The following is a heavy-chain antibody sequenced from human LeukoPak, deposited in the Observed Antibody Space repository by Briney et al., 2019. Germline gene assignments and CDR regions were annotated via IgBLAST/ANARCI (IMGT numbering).Heavy chain of an antibody. D-gene: IGHD3-10*01. J-gene: IGHJ4*02. CDR1: GGSISSGDYY. CDR2: IYYSGST. Sequence: PSETLSLTCTVSGGSISSGDYYWSWIRQPPGKGLEWIGYIYYSGSTYYNPSLKSRVTISVDTSKNQFSLKLSSVTAADTAVYYCAGLKIGGSGSYYFDYWGQGTLVTVSS. V-gene: IGHV4-30-4*01. CDR3: AGLKIGGSGSYYFDY.